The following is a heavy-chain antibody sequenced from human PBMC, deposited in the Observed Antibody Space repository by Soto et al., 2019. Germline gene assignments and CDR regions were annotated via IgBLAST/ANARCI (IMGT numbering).Heavy chain of an antibody. CDR2: IYRGGDT. CDR1: GFSVSSYY. J-gene: IGHJ3*02. D-gene: IGHD1-26*01. Sequence: GGSLRLSCAASGFSVSSYYMTWVRQAPGKGLEWVSVIYRGGDTYYADSVKGRFTISRDNSDNTVYLQMNTLRAEDTAVYYCASAPYSGSSKSGHDAFDIWGQGTMVTVSS. CDR3: ASAPYSGSSKSGHDAFDI. V-gene: IGHV3-53*01.